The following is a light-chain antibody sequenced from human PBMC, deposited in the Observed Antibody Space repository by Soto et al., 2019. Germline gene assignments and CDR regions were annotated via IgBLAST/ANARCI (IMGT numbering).Light chain of an antibody. J-gene: IGLJ1*01. Sequence: QSVLAQPASGTGSPGQSSTITYTGTSSDVGGYNYVSWYQHHPGKAPKLIIYDVTNRPSGVSNPFSGSKSGNTAPLTISGLQPEDEADYYCSSYTTSNTRQIVFGTGTKVTVL. CDR3: SSYTTSNTRQIV. V-gene: IGLV2-14*03. CDR2: DVT. CDR1: SSDVGGYNY.